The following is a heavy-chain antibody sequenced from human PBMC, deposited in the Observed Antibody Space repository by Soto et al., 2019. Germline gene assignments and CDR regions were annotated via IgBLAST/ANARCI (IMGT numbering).Heavy chain of an antibody. CDR2: ISCAGGST. CDR3: AKGRPPFDL. V-gene: IGHV3-23*01. Sequence: EVQLLESGGGLVQPGGSLRLSCAASQFTFSYYAMGWVRQAPGKGLEWVSLISCAGGSTNYADSVKGRFAISRDNSENTLYLQMNSLSAEDTAVYYCAKGRPPFDLWGRGTLVIVSS. CDR1: QFTFSYYA. J-gene: IGHJ2*01. D-gene: IGHD6-6*01.